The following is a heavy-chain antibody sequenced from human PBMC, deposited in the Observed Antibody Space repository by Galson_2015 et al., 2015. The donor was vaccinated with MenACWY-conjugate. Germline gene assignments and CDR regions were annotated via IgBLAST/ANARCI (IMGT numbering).Heavy chain of an antibody. D-gene: IGHD1-1*01. CDR1: GFTFNNNW. V-gene: IGHV3-74*01. CDR2: IKADGSFS. J-gene: IGHJ4*02. Sequence: SLRLSCAASGFTFNNNWMHWVRQPPGKGLEWISYIKADGSFSNYADSVKGRFTISTDNAKNMVYLQMDGLGDEDTAVYFCARDNNWSFDSWGRGTLVTVSS. CDR3: ARDNNWSFDS.